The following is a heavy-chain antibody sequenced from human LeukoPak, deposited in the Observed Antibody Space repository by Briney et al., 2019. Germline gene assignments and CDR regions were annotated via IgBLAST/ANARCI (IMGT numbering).Heavy chain of an antibody. CDR3: ARGITTMVRGVTYCFDY. CDR1: GYTFTGYY. D-gene: IGHD3-10*01. V-gene: IGHV1-2*02. J-gene: IGHJ4*02. CDR2: INPNSGGT. Sequence: ASVKVSCKASGYTFTGYYMHWVRQAPGQGLEWMGWINPNSGGTNYAQKFQGRVTMTRDTSISTAYMELSRLRSDDTAVYYCARGITTMVRGVTYCFDYWGQGTLVTVSS.